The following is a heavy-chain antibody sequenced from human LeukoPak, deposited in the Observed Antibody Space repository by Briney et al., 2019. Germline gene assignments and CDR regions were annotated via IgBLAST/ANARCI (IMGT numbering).Heavy chain of an antibody. D-gene: IGHD6-13*01. CDR2: ISGSGGST. J-gene: IGHJ4*02. V-gene: IGHV3-23*01. CDR1: GFTFSSYS. CDR3: AKGRGYSSSPFDY. Sequence: GGSLRLSCAASGFTFSSYSMTWVRQAPGKGLEWVSAISGSGGSTYYADSVKGRFTISRDNSKNTLYLQMNSLRAEDTAVYYCAKGRGYSSSPFDYWGQGTLVTVSS.